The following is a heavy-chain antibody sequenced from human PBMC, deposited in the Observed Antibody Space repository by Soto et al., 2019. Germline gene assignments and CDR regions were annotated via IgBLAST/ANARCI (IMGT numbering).Heavy chain of an antibody. J-gene: IGHJ4*02. Sequence: PSETLSLTCTVSGDSITDYYWSWIRESPGKGLEWIAYIHHSGSTNYNPSLKSRVTISVDTSKSQFSLKLSSVTAADTAVYFCVSLYNLRPGCYFDYWCKGTLGTVFS. CDR3: VSLYNLRPGCYFDY. V-gene: IGHV4-59*01. CDR2: IHHSGST. CDR1: GDSITDYY. D-gene: IGHD3-9*01.